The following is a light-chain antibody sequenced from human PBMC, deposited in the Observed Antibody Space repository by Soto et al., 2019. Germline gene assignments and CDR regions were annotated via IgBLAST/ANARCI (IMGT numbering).Light chain of an antibody. V-gene: IGKV1-33*01. CDR2: EAS. CDR1: QDISNY. CDR3: QQYDNLPLT. J-gene: IGKJ4*01. Sequence: DIQMTQSPSSLSASVGDRVTITCQASQDISNYLNWYQQKPGKAPNLLIYEASNLETGVPSRFSGSGSGTDFTFTISSLQPEDIAKYYCQQYDNLPLTFGGGTKVEIK.